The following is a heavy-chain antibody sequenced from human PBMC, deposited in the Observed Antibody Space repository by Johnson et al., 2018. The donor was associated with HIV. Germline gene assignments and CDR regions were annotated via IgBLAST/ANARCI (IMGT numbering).Heavy chain of an antibody. CDR2: ISYDGTNK. CDR3: AITSRTDAFDI. D-gene: IGHD1-1*01. CDR1: GFTFTNYA. V-gene: IGHV3-30*03. J-gene: IGHJ3*02. Sequence: QVQLVESGGGVVQPGRSLRLSCAASGFTFTNYAMHWVRQAPGKGLEWVAVISYDGTNKYYADSVKGRFTIYRDRSKNTLYLQMNSLRAEDTAVYYCAITSRTDAFDIWGQGTMVTVSS.